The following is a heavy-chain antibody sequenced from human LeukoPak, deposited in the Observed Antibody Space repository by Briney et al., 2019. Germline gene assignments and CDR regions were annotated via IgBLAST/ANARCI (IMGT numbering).Heavy chain of an antibody. V-gene: IGHV3-9*01. CDR3: AKAYDFWIGYFTV. CDR2: ISWNSGSI. Sequence: GGSLRLSCAASGFTFDDYAMHWVRQAPGKGLEWVSGISWNSGSIGYADSVKGRFTISRDSSKNTLFLQMNSLRAEDTAVYYCAKAYDFWIGYFTVWGQGTLVTVSS. D-gene: IGHD3-3*01. CDR1: GFTFDDYA. J-gene: IGHJ4*02.